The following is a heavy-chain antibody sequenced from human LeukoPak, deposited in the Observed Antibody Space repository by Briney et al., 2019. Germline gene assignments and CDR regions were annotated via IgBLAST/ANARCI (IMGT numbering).Heavy chain of an antibody. J-gene: IGHJ4*02. CDR2: IYPRDGST. Sequence: ASVKVSCKASGDSFTSNYIHWVRQAPGQGLEWMGMIYPRDGSTSYAQKFQGRVTVTRDTSTSTVHMELSGLRSEDTAVYYCARDQEAFDYWGQGTLVTVSS. CDR3: ARDQEAFDY. CDR1: GDSFTSNY. V-gene: IGHV1-46*01.